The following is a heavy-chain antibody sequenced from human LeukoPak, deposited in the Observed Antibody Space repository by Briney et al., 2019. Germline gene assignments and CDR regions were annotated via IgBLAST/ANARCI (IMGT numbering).Heavy chain of an antibody. D-gene: IGHD3-10*01. Sequence: SETLSLTCTVSGGSISSSSYYWGWIRQPPGKGLEWIGSIYYSGSTYYNPSLKSRVTISVDTSKNQFSLKLSSVTAADTAVYYCARVPVLWFGELLSSFDYWGQGTLVTVSS. CDR3: ARVPVLWFGELLSSFDY. CDR2: IYYSGST. CDR1: GGSISSSSYY. J-gene: IGHJ4*02. V-gene: IGHV4-39*07.